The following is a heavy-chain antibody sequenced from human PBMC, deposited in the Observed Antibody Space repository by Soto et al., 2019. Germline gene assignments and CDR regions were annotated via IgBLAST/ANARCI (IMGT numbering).Heavy chain of an antibody. CDR3: ARGVGSGNYYNQYNWFAP. CDR1: GYTFTNYG. D-gene: IGHD3-10*01. CDR2: FSAYNVNT. Sequence: QVQLVQSGAEVKKPGASVKVSCKASGYTFTNYGISWVRQAPGQGLEWMGWFSAYNVNTKYAQKLQGRVTITTDTSTSTGNMERRSLRSDDTTVYYCARGVGSGNYYNQYNWFAPWGQRTLVAVSS. V-gene: IGHV1-18*01. J-gene: IGHJ5*02.